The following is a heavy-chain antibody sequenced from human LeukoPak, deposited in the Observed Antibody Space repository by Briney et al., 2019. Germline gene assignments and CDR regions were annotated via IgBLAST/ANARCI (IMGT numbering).Heavy chain of an antibody. CDR3: ARDQDDILTGSMCSSGYYYYGMDV. Sequence: SVKVSCKASGGTFSSYAISWVRQAPGQGLEWMGGIILIFGTANYAQKFQGRVTITADKSTSTAYMELSSLRSEDTAVYYCARDQDDILTGSMCSSGYYYYGMDVWGKGTTVTVSS. D-gene: IGHD3-9*01. CDR2: IILIFGTA. J-gene: IGHJ6*04. V-gene: IGHV1-69*06. CDR1: GGTFSSYA.